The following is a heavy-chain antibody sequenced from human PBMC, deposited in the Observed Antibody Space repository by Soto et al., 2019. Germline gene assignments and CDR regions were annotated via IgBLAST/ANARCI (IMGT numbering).Heavy chain of an antibody. Sequence: QVQLVQSGAEVKKPGASVKVSCKASGYTFTSYDINWVRQATGHGLEWMGWMNPNSGNTGYAQKFQGRVTMTRNTSISTAYMELSSLRSEDTAVYYCAVYCSGGSCYSLGMDVWGQGTTVTVSS. CDR2: MNPNSGNT. D-gene: IGHD2-15*01. V-gene: IGHV1-8*01. J-gene: IGHJ6*02. CDR1: GYTFTSYD. CDR3: AVYCSGGSCYSLGMDV.